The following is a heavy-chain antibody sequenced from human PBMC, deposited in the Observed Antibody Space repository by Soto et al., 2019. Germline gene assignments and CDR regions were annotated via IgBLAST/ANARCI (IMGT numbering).Heavy chain of an antibody. CDR1: RGSISSRY. CDR2: IYTSGSA. J-gene: IGHJ6*02. CDR3: ARPGESTYCHYGMEA. Sequence: SETLSRTCTVSRGSISSRYWSWIRHPAGKGLEWIGRIYTSGSANYKPSRKSRVTMSIDTSKNQFSLKLSSVPAADTAAYYSARPGESTYCHYGMEALRRGTTVAFFS. V-gene: IGHV4-4*07.